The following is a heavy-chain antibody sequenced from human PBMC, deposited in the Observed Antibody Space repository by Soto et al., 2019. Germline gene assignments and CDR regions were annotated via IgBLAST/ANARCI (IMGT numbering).Heavy chain of an antibody. CDR3: AKDRPSPQTIIAAAVSFDY. CDR1: GFTFSSYA. V-gene: IGHV3-23*01. Sequence: PGGSLRLSCAASGFTFSSYAMSWVRQAPGKGLEWVSAISGSGGSTYYADSVKGRFTISRDNSKNTLYLQMNSLRAEDTAVYYCAKDRPSPQTIIAAAVSFDYWGQGTLVTVSS. D-gene: IGHD6-13*01. J-gene: IGHJ4*02. CDR2: ISGSGGST.